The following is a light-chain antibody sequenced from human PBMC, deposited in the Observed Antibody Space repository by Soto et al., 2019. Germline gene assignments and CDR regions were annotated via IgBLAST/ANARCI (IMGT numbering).Light chain of an antibody. CDR3: QQSHSIPWT. CDR2: AAS. Sequence: DIQMTQSPSSVSASVGDRVTITCRASQGISSWLARCQQKPGKAPKLLISAASSLQSGVPSWFSGRGSGTDFTLTISSLQPEDFATYYCQQSHSIPWTFGQGTNVEIK. CDR1: QGISSW. J-gene: IGKJ1*01. V-gene: IGKV1-12*02.